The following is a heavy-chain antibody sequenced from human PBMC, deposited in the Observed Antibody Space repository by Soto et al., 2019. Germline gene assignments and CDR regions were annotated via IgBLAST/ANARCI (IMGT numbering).Heavy chain of an antibody. Sequence: GASLRPSCAASGFSFSSYGMHWVRQAPGKGLEWVANIKQDGIEKYYVDSVKGRFTISRDNAKNSLYLQMNSLRAEETPLYYCASCCLTGWNDLDWFDPWGQGTLVTVSS. J-gene: IGHJ5*02. V-gene: IGHV3-7*03. CDR1: GFSFSSYG. CDR2: IKQDGIEK. CDR3: ASCCLTGWNDLDWFDP. D-gene: IGHD1-1*01.